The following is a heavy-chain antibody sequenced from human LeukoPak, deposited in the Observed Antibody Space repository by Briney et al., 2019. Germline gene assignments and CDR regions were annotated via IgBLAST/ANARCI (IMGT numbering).Heavy chain of an antibody. J-gene: IGHJ3*02. CDR1: GYTLTELS. V-gene: IGHV1-24*01. D-gene: IGHD2-2*01. CDR2: FDPEDGET. Sequence: VASVKVSCKVSGYTLTELSMHWVRQAPGKGLEWMGGFDPEDGETIYAQKFQGRVTMTEDTSTDTAYMELSSLRSEDTAVYYCATEIVVVPAARGGDAFDIWGQGTMVTVSS. CDR3: ATEIVVVPAARGGDAFDI.